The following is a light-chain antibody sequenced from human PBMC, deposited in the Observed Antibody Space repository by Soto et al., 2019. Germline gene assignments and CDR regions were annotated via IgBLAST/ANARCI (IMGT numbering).Light chain of an antibody. J-gene: IGKJ1*01. CDR3: QQYNHYWT. CDR1: QSISSW. Sequence: DIPMTQYTSTLSASVGDRVTITCRASQSISSWLAWYQQKPGKAPKVLIYDASSLESGVPSGFSGSGSGTEFSLTISSLQPDDFATDYCQQYNHYWTFGQGTRVEIK. V-gene: IGKV1-5*01. CDR2: DAS.